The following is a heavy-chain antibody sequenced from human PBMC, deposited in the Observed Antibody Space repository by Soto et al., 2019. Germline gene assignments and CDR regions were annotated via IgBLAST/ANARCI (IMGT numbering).Heavy chain of an antibody. CDR3: ARDLEAIAVAGYGIDV. V-gene: IGHV3-30-3*01. D-gene: IGHD6-19*01. Sequence: QVQLVESGGGVVQPGRSLRLSCAASGFTFSSYAMHWVRQAPGKGLEWVAVISYDGSNKYYADSVKGRFTSSRDNSKNTRYLQMNSRRAEDTAVYYCARDLEAIAVAGYGIDVWGQGTTVTVSS. CDR1: GFTFSSYA. CDR2: ISYDGSNK. J-gene: IGHJ6*02.